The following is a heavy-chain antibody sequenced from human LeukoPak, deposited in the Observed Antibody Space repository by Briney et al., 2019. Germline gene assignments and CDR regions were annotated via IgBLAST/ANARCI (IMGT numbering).Heavy chain of an antibody. CDR3: ARPRGARVSSSEYGY. CDR1: GYSFTSYW. D-gene: IGHD6-6*01. CDR2: IYPGDSDT. V-gene: IGHV5-51*01. J-gene: IGHJ4*02. Sequence: GESLKISCKGSGYSFTSYWIGWVRQMPGKCLEWMGIIYPGDSDTRYSPSFQGQVTISADKSISTAYLQWSSLKASDTAMYYCARPRGARVSSSEYGYWGQGTLVTVSS.